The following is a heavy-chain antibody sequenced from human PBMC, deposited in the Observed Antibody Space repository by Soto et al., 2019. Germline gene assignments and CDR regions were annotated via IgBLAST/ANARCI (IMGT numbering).Heavy chain of an antibody. CDR1: GFTFDTAW. D-gene: IGHD3-3*01. J-gene: IGHJ6*02. V-gene: IGHV3-23*04. CDR2: ISGSGGTT. Sequence: DVQLVESGGGSVKPGESLRLSCEASGFTFDTAWMTWLRQAPGKGLEWVSAISGSGGTTYYSDSVKGRFTISRDNSKNTVYLQMNDLRVEDAAEYFCAKDSWAIFGVPAGEYYAMDVWGQGTTVTVSS. CDR3: AKDSWAIFGVPAGEYYAMDV.